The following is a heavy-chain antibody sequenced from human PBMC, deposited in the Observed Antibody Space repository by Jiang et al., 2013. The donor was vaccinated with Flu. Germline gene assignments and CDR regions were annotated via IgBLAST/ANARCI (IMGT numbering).Heavy chain of an antibody. D-gene: IGHD2-15*01. CDR3: ARCSSRSGGSCYFDY. V-gene: IGHV4-59*01. CDR2: IYYSGRT. J-gene: IGHJ4*02. CDR1: GGSISGYY. Sequence: GSGLVKPSETLSLTCTVAGGSISGYYWSGIRQPPGKGLEWIGFIYYSGRTHYNPSLTSRVTISADTSKNHFSLKLTSVTAADTAMYYCARCSSRSGGSCYFDYWGQGTLVTVSS.